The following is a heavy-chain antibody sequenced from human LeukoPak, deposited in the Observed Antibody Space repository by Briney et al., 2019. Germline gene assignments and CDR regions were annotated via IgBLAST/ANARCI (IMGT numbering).Heavy chain of an antibody. J-gene: IGHJ4*02. D-gene: IGHD3-22*01. V-gene: IGHV3-23*01. CDR2: ISGSGDNT. CDR1: GFTFSSYA. Sequence: GGSLRLSCAASGFTFSSYAMSWVRQAPGKGLEWVSRISGSGDNTYYADSVKGRFTISRDNSKNTLYVQVNSLGTEDTAAYYCAKGCYYDSSGSFYFDYWGQGTLVTVSS. CDR3: AKGCYYDSSGSFYFDY.